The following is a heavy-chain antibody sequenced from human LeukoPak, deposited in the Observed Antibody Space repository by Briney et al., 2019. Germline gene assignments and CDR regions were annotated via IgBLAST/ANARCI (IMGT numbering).Heavy chain of an antibody. CDR3: ATYYDSAGFDFDY. CDR2: ISSSGSTM. J-gene: IGHJ4*02. Sequence: PGGSLRLSCAASGFTFRSYEMNRVRQAPGKRLEWVSYISSSGSTMYYADSVKGRFTISRDNAKNSLYLQMNSLRAEDTAVYYCATYYDSAGFDFDYWGQGTLVTVSP. V-gene: IGHV3-48*03. D-gene: IGHD3-22*01. CDR1: GFTFRSYE.